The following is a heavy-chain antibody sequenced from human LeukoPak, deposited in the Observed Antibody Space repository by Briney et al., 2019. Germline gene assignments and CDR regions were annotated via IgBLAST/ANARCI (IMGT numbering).Heavy chain of an antibody. V-gene: IGHV3-20*04. CDR2: INWNGGST. J-gene: IGHJ4*02. Sequence: GGSLRLSCAASGFTFDDYGMSWVRQAPGKGLEWVSGINWNGGSTGYADSVKGRFTISRDNAKSSLYLQMNSLRAEDTAVYYCARSWAAAGLYYFDYWGQGTLVTVSS. D-gene: IGHD6-13*01. CDR3: ARSWAAAGLYYFDY. CDR1: GFTFDDYG.